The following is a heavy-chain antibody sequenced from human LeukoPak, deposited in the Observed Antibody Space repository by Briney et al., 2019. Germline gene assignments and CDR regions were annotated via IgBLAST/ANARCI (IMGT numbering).Heavy chain of an antibody. CDR2: IYYSAST. D-gene: IGHD3-22*01. CDR3: ARGGDYYDI. V-gene: IGHV4-39*07. J-gene: IGHJ4*02. CDR1: GGFISSSTYY. Sequence: SETLSLTCTVSGGFISSSTYYWGWIRQPPGKGLEWIGSIYYSASTYYHPSLKSRVTISVDTSKNQFSLKLSSVTAADTAVYYCARGGDYYDIWGQGTLVTVSS.